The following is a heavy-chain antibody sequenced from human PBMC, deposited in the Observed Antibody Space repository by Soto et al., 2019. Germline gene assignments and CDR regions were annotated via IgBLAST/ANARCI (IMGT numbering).Heavy chain of an antibody. V-gene: IGHV1-69*04. CDR1: GCTFSSYT. J-gene: IGHJ4*02. D-gene: IGHD5-12*01. CDR3: ARDLGYGGYAGYFDY. Sequence: ASGKVSCKASGCTFSSYTISWVRQAPGQGLEWMGRIIPILGIANYAQKFQGRVTITADKSASTAYMELSSLRSEDTAVYYCARDLGYGGYAGYFDYWGQGTLVTVSS. CDR2: IIPILGIA.